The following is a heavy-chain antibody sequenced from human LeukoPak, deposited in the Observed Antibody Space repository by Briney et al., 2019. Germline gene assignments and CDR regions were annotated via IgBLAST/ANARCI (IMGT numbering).Heavy chain of an antibody. CDR1: GFTISTYA. D-gene: IGHD5-18*01. CDR3: ARSGYSYGREGYFDY. J-gene: IGHJ4*02. CDR2: ISDSGGST. V-gene: IGHV3-23*01. Sequence: GGSLRLSCAAFGFTISTYAMTWVRQAPGKGLEWVSTISDSGGSTYYADSVKGRFTISRDNSKNALFLQMNSLRVEDTAVYYCARSGYSYGREGYFDYWGQGTLVTVSS.